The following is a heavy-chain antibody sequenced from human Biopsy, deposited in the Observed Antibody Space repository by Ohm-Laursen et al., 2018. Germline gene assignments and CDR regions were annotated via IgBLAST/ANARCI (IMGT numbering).Heavy chain of an antibody. Sequence: TLSLTCTVSGDSISSGVYYWNWFRQHPEKGLEWIGYIFSGGYRKYTPSLQSLITISMDTSRNQFSLRLNSVTSADTAVYYCARAPYVSGSFGWFDPWGQGIVVTVSS. J-gene: IGHJ5*02. V-gene: IGHV4-31*01. D-gene: IGHD3-10*01. CDR3: ARAPYVSGSFGWFDP. CDR2: IFSGGYR. CDR1: GDSISSGVYY.